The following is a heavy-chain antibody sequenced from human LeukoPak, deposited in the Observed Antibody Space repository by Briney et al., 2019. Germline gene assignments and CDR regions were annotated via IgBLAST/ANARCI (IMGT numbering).Heavy chain of an antibody. CDR3: ERDMITFGGYLDY. V-gene: IGHV1-18*01. D-gene: IGHD3-16*01. J-gene: IGHJ4*02. CDR2: ISAYNGNT. Sequence: ASVKDSCKASGYTFTSYGISGVRQAPGQGLERMGWISAYNGNTNYAQKRQGRVTMTTDTSTSTAYMELRSLRSDDTAVYYCERDMITFGGYLDYWGQGTLVTVSS. CDR1: GYTFTSYG.